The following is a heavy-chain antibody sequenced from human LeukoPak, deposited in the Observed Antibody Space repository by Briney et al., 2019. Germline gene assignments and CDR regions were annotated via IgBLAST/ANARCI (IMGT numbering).Heavy chain of an antibody. CDR1: GFTFSSYG. Sequence: GGSLRLSCAVSGFTFSSYGMNWLRQAPGKGLEWVSFISSGSRSIYYADSVKGRFTISRDNAKNSLYLQMSSLRTEDTAVYYCARDNYDYGDYYFDYWGRGTLVTVSS. CDR2: ISSGSRSI. J-gene: IGHJ4*02. D-gene: IGHD4-17*01. V-gene: IGHV3-21*01. CDR3: ARDNYDYGDYYFDY.